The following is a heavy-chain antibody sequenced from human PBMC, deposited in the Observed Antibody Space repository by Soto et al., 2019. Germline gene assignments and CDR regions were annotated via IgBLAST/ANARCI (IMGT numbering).Heavy chain of an antibody. D-gene: IGHD2-21*02. V-gene: IGHV3-23*01. Sequence: EVQLLESGGGLVQPGGSLRLSCAASGFTFNSYVMNWVRQAPGEGLEWVSSISGSGGGRYYADSVKGRFSISRDNSKNTLYLEMNSLRVEDTAVYYCAKREGPYCGGDCFVDWGQGTLVTVSS. CDR1: GFTFNSYV. J-gene: IGHJ4*02. CDR2: ISGSGGGR. CDR3: AKREGPYCGGDCFVD.